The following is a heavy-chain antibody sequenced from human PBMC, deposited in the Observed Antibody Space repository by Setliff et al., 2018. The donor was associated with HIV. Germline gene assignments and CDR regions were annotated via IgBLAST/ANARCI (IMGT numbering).Heavy chain of an antibody. J-gene: IGHJ4*01. CDR3: ASALVRGASPFDY. V-gene: IGHV4-31*03. CDR1: GGSISRGGRY. CDR2: VYYNGES. Sequence: KPSETLSLTCTVSGGSISRGGRYWGWVRQHPGRGLEWVGYVYYNGESFYNPSLRGRITILQDKSKNQFSLEVRSVTAADTAIYYCASALVRGASPFDYWGQGALVTVSS. D-gene: IGHD3-10*01.